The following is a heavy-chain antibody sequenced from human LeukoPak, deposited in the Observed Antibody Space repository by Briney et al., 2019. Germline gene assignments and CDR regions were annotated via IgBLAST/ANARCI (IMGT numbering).Heavy chain of an antibody. CDR3: AKDLTIFGVAIFDY. Sequence: GGSLRLSCAASGFTFSSYAMSWVRQAPGKGLEWASAISGSGGSTYYADSVKGRFTISRDNSKNTLYLQMNSLRAEDTAVYYCAKDLTIFGVAIFDYWGQGTLVTVSS. CDR1: GFTFSSYA. CDR2: ISGSGGST. D-gene: IGHD3-3*01. V-gene: IGHV3-23*01. J-gene: IGHJ4*02.